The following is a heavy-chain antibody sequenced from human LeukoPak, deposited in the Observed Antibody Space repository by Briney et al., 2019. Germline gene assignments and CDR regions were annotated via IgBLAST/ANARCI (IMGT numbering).Heavy chain of an antibody. V-gene: IGHV3-64*01. J-gene: IGHJ4*02. Sequence: SGGSLTLSCAASGFTFSSHSIHGVRQAPGKGLEYVSGIRSDGGSTYYAKSVKGRFTISRDNSKNTLYLQMGSLRAENMAVYYWARLDSGWEFDYWGQGTLVAVSS. CDR3: ARLDSGWEFDY. CDR2: IRSDGGST. D-gene: IGHD6-19*01. CDR1: GFTFSSHS.